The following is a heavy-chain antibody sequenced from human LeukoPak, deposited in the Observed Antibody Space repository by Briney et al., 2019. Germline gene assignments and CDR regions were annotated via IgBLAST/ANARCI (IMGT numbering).Heavy chain of an antibody. CDR3: TVPQNGGNWFDP. V-gene: IGHV3-73*01. CDR2: IRGKGYSDPP. Sequence: GGSLKLSCAASGFTFSDSAIHWVRQASGKGLEWVGRIRGKGYSDPPAYAASVKGRFTISRDDSKSTAYLQMNSLKAEDTAVYSCTVPQNGGNWFDPWGPGTLVTVSS. D-gene: IGHD3-16*01. CDR1: GFTFSDSA. J-gene: IGHJ5*02.